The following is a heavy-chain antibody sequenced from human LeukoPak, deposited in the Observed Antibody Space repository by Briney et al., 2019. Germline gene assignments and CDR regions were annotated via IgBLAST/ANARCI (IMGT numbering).Heavy chain of an antibody. J-gene: IGHJ3*02. CDR1: GFTFSSYG. Sequence: PGGSLRLSCAASGFTFSSYGMHWVRQAPGKGLEWVAVISYDGSNKYYADSVKGRFTISRDNSKNTLYLQMNSLRAEDTAVYYCARDGPQRLAYRDAFDIWGQGTMVTVSS. V-gene: IGHV3-30*03. CDR3: ARDGPQRLAYRDAFDI. CDR2: ISYDGSNK. D-gene: IGHD6-25*01.